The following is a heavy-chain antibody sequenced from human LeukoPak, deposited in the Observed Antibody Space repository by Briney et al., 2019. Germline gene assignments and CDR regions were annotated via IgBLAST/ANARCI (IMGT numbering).Heavy chain of an antibody. CDR1: GGSISSYY. Sequence: SETLSLTCTVSGGSISSYYWSWIRQPPGKGLEWIGYIYYSGSTNYNPSLKSRVTISVDTSKNQFFLKLSSVTAADTAVYYCARDAYCGGDCYLFDYWGQGTLVTVSS. V-gene: IGHV4-59*01. D-gene: IGHD2-21*02. J-gene: IGHJ4*02. CDR3: ARDAYCGGDCYLFDY. CDR2: IYYSGST.